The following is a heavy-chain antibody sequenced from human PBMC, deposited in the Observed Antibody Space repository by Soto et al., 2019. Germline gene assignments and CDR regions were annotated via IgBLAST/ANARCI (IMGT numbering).Heavy chain of an antibody. CDR3: AKDGYSGSYSRGFDY. CDR2: ISDDGSNK. D-gene: IGHD1-26*01. V-gene: IGHV3-30*18. Sequence: PGGSLRLSCAASGFAFSSYGMHWVRQAPGKGLEGVAVISDDGSNKYYADSVKGRFTISRDNSKNTLYLQMNSLRAEDTAVYYCAKDGYSGSYSRGFDYWGQATLVPVSS. J-gene: IGHJ4*02. CDR1: GFAFSSYG.